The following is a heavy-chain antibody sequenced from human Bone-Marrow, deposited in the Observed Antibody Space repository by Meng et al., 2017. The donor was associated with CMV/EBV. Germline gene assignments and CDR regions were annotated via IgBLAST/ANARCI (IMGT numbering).Heavy chain of an antibody. Sequence: ASVKVSCKASGYTFTGYYMHWVRQAPGQGLEWMGWINPNSGGTNYAQKFQGRVTMTRDTSISTAYMELSRLRSDDTAVYYCARGHVHDFWSGYYAGTPVPSWFDPWGQGTLVTVSS. D-gene: IGHD3-3*01. V-gene: IGHV1-2*02. CDR1: GYTFTGYY. CDR3: ARGHVHDFWSGYYAGTPVPSWFDP. J-gene: IGHJ5*02. CDR2: INPNSGGT.